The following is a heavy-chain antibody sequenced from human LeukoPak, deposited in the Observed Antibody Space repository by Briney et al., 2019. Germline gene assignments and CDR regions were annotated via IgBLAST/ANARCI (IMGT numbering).Heavy chain of an antibody. Sequence: GSLRLSCAASGFTVSNNYMSWVRHAPGKGLEWVSVIYSGGNTYYADSVKGRFTISRDNSKNTLFLQMNSLRAEDTAVYYCARVPPGSAQFDYWGQGTLVTVSS. V-gene: IGHV3-66*01. CDR2: IYSGGNT. CDR1: GFTVSNNY. J-gene: IGHJ4*02. D-gene: IGHD3-10*01. CDR3: ARVPPGSAQFDY.